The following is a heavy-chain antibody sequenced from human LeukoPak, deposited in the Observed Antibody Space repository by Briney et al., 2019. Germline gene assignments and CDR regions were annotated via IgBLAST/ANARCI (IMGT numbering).Heavy chain of an antibody. D-gene: IGHD3-3*01. CDR2: IIPILGIA. CDR1: GGTFSSYA. Sequence: GASVKVSCKASGGTFSSYAISWVRQAPGQGLEWMGRIIPILGIANYAQKFQGRVTITADKSTSTAYMELSSLRSEDTAVYYCARDRYTIFGVAMFDYWGQGTLVTVSS. CDR3: ARDRYTIFGVAMFDY. V-gene: IGHV1-69*04. J-gene: IGHJ4*02.